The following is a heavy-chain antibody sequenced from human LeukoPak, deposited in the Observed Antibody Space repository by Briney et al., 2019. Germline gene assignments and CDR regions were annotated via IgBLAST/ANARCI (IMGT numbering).Heavy chain of an antibody. CDR2: ISSNGVYL. D-gene: IGHD3-10*01. CDR3: ARVGDFQSHLSGGYFDY. CDR1: GFTFSGYN. V-gene: IGHV3-21*01. J-gene: IGHJ4*02. Sequence: GGSLRLPCAASGFTFSGYNMNWVRQAPGKGLEWVSCISSNGVYLYYADSVKGRFTISRDNAKNSLYLQMNSLRAEDTAVYYCARVGDFQSHLSGGYFDYWGQGTLVTASS.